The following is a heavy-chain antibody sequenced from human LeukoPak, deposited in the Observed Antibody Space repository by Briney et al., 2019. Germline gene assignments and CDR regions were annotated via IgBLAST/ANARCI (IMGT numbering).Heavy chain of an antibody. V-gene: IGHV3-33*01. J-gene: IGHJ4*02. CDR3: ARMPNRCSTISCYIDS. CDR1: GFTFSSYG. Sequence: PGGSLRLSCAASGFTFSSYGMHWVRQAPGKGLEWVAVIWYDGSNKYYADSVKGRFTISRDNSKNTLYLQMNSLRAEDTAVYYCARMPNRCSTISCYIDSWGQGTLVTVS. CDR2: IWYDGSNK. D-gene: IGHD2-2*02.